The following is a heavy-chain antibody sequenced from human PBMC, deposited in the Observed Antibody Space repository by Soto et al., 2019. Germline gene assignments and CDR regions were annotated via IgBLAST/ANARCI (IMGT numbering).Heavy chain of an antibody. J-gene: IGHJ4*02. V-gene: IGHV2-5*02. D-gene: IGHD6-19*01. CDR3: AHTEEQWLVLYFDY. CDR2: IYWDDDK. CDR1: GFSLSTSGVG. Sequence: QITLKESGPPLVKPTQTLTLTCTFSGFSLSTSGVGVGWIRQPPGKALEWLALIYWDDDKRYSPSLKSRLTITKDTSKNQVVLTMTNMDPVDTATYYCAHTEEQWLVLYFDYWGQGTLVTVSS.